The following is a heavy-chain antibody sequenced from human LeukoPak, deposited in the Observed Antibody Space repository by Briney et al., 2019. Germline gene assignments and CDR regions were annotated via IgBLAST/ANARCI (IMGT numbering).Heavy chain of an antibody. Sequence: GGSLRLSCAASGFTCSNAWMSWVRQGPGKGLEWVGRIKSKTDGGTTDYAAPVKGRFTISRDDSKNTLYLQMNSLKTEDTAVYYCTTDLVVVVTAFGGQGTLVTVSS. CDR3: TTDLVVVVTAF. V-gene: IGHV3-15*01. CDR1: GFTCSNAW. CDR2: IKSKTDGGTT. J-gene: IGHJ4*02. D-gene: IGHD2-21*02.